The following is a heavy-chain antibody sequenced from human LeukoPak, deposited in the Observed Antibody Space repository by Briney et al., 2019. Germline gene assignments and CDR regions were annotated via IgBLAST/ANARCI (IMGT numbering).Heavy chain of an antibody. D-gene: IGHD2-15*01. CDR2: IKSKTDGGTT. J-gene: IGHJ4*02. Sequence: PGGSLRLSCAASGLTLSDAWMSWVRQAPGKGLEWVGRIKSKTDGGTTDYAAPVKGRFTMSRDDSKNTLYLEMNSLKTEDTAMYYCTTYVCSGGSCYYFDNWGQGTLVTVSS. CDR1: GLTLSDAW. V-gene: IGHV3-15*01. CDR3: TTYVCSGGSCYYFDN.